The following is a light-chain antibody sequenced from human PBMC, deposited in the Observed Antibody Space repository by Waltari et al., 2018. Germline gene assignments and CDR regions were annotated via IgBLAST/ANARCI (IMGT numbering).Light chain of an antibody. CDR1: QSVGTY. CDR2: DAP. CDR3: QQRSSWTPHT. J-gene: IGKJ2*01. V-gene: IGKV3-11*01. Sequence: EIVLTQPPATLSLSPGETATPPCRASQSVGTYLAWYQQKPGQAPRLLIYDAPNRATGIPDRFRGSGSGTDFTLTISSLEPEDFALYYCQQRSSWTPHTFGQGARLEIK.